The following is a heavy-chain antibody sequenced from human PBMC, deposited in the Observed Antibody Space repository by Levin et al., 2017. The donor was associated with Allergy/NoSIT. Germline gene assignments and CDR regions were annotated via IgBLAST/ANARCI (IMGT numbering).Heavy chain of an antibody. CDR2: IFHNGST. J-gene: IGHJ5*02. CDR3: AGVPVAVLGPTSWFDP. CDR1: GDSFRGRNW. D-gene: IGHD1-26*01. V-gene: IGHV4-4*02. Sequence: SSQTLSLPCTVSGDSFRGRNWWSWVRQPPGKGLEWIGEIFHNGSTSYNPSLKSRVTISEDKSKNQFSLRLRSVTAADTAVYYCAGVPVAVLGPTSWFDPWGQGTLVTVSS.